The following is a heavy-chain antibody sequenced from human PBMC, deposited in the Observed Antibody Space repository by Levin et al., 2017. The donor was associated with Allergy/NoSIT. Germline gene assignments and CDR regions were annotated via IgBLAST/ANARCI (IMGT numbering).Heavy chain of an antibody. V-gene: IGHV1-46*01. J-gene: IGHJ4*02. D-gene: IGHD2-8*02. Sequence: ASVKVSCKASGYTFTSYYMHWVRQAPGQGLEWMGIINPSGGSTSYAQKFQGRVTMTRDTSTRPVYMELSSLRSEDTAVYYCARDGYCTGGVCPIDYWGQGTLVTVSS. CDR1: GYTFTSYY. CDR2: INPSGGST. CDR3: ARDGYCTGGVCPIDY.